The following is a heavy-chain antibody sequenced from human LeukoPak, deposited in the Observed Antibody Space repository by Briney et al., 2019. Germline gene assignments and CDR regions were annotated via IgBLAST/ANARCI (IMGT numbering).Heavy chain of an antibody. J-gene: IGHJ4*02. Sequence: PSETLSLTCTVSGGSISSYYWSWIRQPAGKGLESIGHISTSGSTNYNPSLKSRVTISVDTSKNQFSLKLSSVTAADTAVYYCARLGRYYYDSSGYLDYWGQGTLVTVSS. D-gene: IGHD3-22*01. CDR3: ARLGRYYYDSSGYLDY. CDR2: ISTSGST. V-gene: IGHV4-4*07. CDR1: GGSISSYY.